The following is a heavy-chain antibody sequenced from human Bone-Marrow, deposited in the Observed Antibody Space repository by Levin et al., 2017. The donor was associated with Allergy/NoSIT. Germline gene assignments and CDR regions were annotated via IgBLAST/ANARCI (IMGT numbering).Heavy chain of an antibody. D-gene: IGHD3-16*01. CDR3: VKDNVSFWAGEAFDM. Sequence: SLKISCAASGFTFDDYAMTWVRQVPGKGLEWVSGISLNSKSVAYADSVKGRFTISRDNATNSLYLQMDSLRAEDAALYYCVKDNVSFWAGEAFDMWGQGALVTVSS. V-gene: IGHV3-9*01. J-gene: IGHJ3*02. CDR2: ISLNSKSV. CDR1: GFTFDDYA.